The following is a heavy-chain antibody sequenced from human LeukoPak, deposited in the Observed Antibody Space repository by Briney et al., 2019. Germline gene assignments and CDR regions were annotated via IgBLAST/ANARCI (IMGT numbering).Heavy chain of an antibody. D-gene: IGHD4-11*01. J-gene: IGHJ4*02. Sequence: PSETLSLTCTVSGGSINSYYWSWIRQPPGKRLEWIGYIYYSGSTIYNPSLKSRVTMSVDTSKNQFSLKLSSVTAADTAVYYCARESRGPMTTVFFDYWGQGTLVTVSS. V-gene: IGHV4-59*01. CDR3: ARESRGPMTTVFFDY. CDR2: IYYSGST. CDR1: GGSINSYY.